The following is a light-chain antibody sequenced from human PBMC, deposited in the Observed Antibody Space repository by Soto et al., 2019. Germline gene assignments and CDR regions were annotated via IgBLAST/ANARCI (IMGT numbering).Light chain of an antibody. J-gene: IGLJ2*01. Sequence: QSALTQPRSVSGSPGQSVTISCTGSSSDIGGYDYVSWYQQHPGKAPKLMIYDVNKRPSGVPDRFSASKSGNTASLTISGLQAEDESDYYCFSYAGSSLVFGGGTKVTVL. V-gene: IGLV2-11*01. CDR2: DVN. CDR1: SSDIGGYDY. CDR3: FSYAGSSLV.